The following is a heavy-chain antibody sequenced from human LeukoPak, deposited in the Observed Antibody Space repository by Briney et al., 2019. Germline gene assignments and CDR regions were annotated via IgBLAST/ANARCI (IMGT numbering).Heavy chain of an antibody. CDR2: ISSGGSYV. D-gene: IGHD3-3*01. Sequence: GGSLTLSCAASGFTFSSYSMKWVRHAPGKGVEWVSYISSGGSYVYFADSLKGRFTISRDNAKNSLYLQMNSLRAEDTAVYYCATFITICGVDYYYMDVWGKGTTVTVSS. CDR1: GFTFSSYS. V-gene: IGHV3-21*01. J-gene: IGHJ6*03. CDR3: ATFITICGVDYYYMDV.